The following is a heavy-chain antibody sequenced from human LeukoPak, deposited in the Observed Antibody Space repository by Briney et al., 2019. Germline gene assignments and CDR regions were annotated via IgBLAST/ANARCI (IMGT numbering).Heavy chain of an antibody. CDR1: GGTFSSYA. CDR3: ARDPGTTVTTSTYFDY. J-gene: IGHJ4*02. Sequence: GASVKVSCKASGGTFSSYAISWVRQAPGQGLEWMGGIIPIFGTANYAQKFQGRVTITADESTSTAYMELSSLRSEDTAVYYCARDPGTTVTTSTYFDYWGQGTLVTVSS. CDR2: IIPIFGTA. V-gene: IGHV1-69*13. D-gene: IGHD4-17*01.